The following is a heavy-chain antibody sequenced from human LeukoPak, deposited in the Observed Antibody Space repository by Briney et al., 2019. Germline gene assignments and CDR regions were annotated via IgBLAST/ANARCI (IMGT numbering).Heavy chain of an antibody. D-gene: IGHD3-10*01. V-gene: IGHV1-2*02. CDR1: GYSFPGFY. CDR2: INPDSCAT. Sequence: GASVKVSCKASGYSFPGFYIHWVRQAPEQGLEWMAWINPDSCATKSAPKFQGRVTLTRDTSNNTVYMELRGFSSDDTGVYYCVSAALYGCYHFDFWGQGTQVSVSS. J-gene: IGHJ4*02. CDR3: VSAALYGCYHFDF.